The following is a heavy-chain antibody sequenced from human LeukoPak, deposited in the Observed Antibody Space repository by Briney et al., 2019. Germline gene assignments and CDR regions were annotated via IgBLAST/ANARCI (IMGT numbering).Heavy chain of an antibody. CDR2: ISAYNGNT. D-gene: IGHD4/OR15-4a*01. V-gene: IGHV1-18*01. J-gene: IGHJ6*02. CDR1: GYTFTSYG. Sequence: GASVKVSCEASGYTFTSYGISWVRQAPGQGLEWMGWISAYNGNTNYAQKLQGRVTMTTDTSTSTAYMELRSLRSDDTAVYYCARVPRTMVSYYYYGMDVWGQGTTVTVSS. CDR3: ARVPRTMVSYYYYGMDV.